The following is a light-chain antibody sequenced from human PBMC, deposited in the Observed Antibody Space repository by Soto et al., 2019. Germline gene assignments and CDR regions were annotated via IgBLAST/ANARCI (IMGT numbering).Light chain of an antibody. J-gene: IGLJ1*01. Sequence: QSVLTQPPSVSGAPGQRVTISCTGSSSNIGAGYDVHWYQQLPGTAPKLLIYGNSNRPSGVPDRFSGSKSGTSASLAITRIQAEDEADYYCQSYDSRLSGFYVFGNGTKVXVL. CDR1: SSNIGAGYD. CDR2: GNS. CDR3: QSYDSRLSGFYV. V-gene: IGLV1-40*01.